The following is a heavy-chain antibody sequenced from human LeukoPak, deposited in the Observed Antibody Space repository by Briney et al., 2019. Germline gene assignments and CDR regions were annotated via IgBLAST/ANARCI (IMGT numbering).Heavy chain of an antibody. CDR2: INPNSGGT. CDR1: GYTFTGYY. Sequence: ASVKVSCKASGYTFTGYYMHWVRQAPGQGLEWMGWINPNSGGTNYAQKFQGRVTMTRDTSISTAYMELSRLRSDDTAVYYCARVFDYGGNEDYWGQGTLVTVSS. CDR3: ARVFDYGGNEDY. V-gene: IGHV1-2*02. J-gene: IGHJ4*02. D-gene: IGHD4-23*01.